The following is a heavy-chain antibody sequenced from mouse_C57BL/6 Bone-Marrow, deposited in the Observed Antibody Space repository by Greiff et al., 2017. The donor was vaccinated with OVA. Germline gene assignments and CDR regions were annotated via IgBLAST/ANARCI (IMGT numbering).Heavy chain of an antibody. CDR3: ARRDQAWFAY. Sequence: QVQLQQSGAGLARPGASVKMSCKASGYTFTSYTMHWVNQRPGQGLEWIGYINPSSGYTKYNQKFKAKATLTADKSPNTAYKQLSSQTSEDYAVYCCARRDQAWFAYWGQGTLVTVSA. J-gene: IGHJ3*01. V-gene: IGHV1-4*01. CDR1: GYTFTSYT. CDR2: INPSSGYT.